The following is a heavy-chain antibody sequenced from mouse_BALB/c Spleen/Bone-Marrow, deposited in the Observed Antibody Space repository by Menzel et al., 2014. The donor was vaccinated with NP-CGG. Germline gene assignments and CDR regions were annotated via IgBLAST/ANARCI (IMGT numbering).Heavy chain of an antibody. CDR2: IWGDGST. D-gene: IGHD2-10*02. Sequence: VMLVESGPGLVAPSQSLSITCAVSGFSLTGYAVNWVRQPPGKGLEWLGMIWGDGSTDYNSVFKSRLTISKDNSKSQVFLKMNSLQTEDTAAYYCARDQEYRNHYYAMDYWGQGISVTVSS. CDR3: ARDQEYRNHYYAMDY. V-gene: IGHV2-6-7*01. CDR1: GFSLTGYA. J-gene: IGHJ4*01.